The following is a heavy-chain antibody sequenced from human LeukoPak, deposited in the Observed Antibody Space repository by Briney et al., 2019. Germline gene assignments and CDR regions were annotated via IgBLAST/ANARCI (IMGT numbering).Heavy chain of an antibody. Sequence: GGSLRLSCAVSGFSFSSYEMNWVRQAPGKGLEWVSYISSSGSTIDYADSVKGRFTISRDNAKNSLYLQMNSLSVEDTALYYCARDLVKVAATPGGFDYWGQGTLVTVSS. CDR3: ARDLVKVAATPGGFDY. CDR1: GFSFSSYE. D-gene: IGHD2-15*01. CDR2: ISSSGSTI. J-gene: IGHJ4*02. V-gene: IGHV3-48*03.